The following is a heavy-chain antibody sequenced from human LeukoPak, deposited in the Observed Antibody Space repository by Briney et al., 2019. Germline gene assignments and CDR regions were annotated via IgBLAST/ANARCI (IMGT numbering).Heavy chain of an antibody. CDR1: GGSISSYY. J-gene: IGHJ6*02. CDR2: IYYSGST. Sequence: SETLSLTCTVSGGSISSYYWSWIRQPPGKGLEWIGYIYYSGSTDYNPSLKSRVTISLDTSKNQFSLKLSSVTAADTAVYYCARDGRAYHYGMGVWGQGTTVTVSS. V-gene: IGHV4-59*01. CDR3: ARDGRAYHYGMGV.